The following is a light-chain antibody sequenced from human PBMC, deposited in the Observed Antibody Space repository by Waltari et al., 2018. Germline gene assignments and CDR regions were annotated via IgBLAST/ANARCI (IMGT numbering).Light chain of an antibody. V-gene: IGKV3-20*01. Sequence: EIVLTQSPGTLSLSPGETATLSCRASQSVRGTLAWYQQKPGQAPRLLIYGASSRATGIPDRFSGRGSGTDFSLTISRLEPEDFAVYYCQHYVRLPVTFGQGTRVEIK. CDR1: QSVRGT. CDR3: QHYVRLPVT. J-gene: IGKJ1*01. CDR2: GAS.